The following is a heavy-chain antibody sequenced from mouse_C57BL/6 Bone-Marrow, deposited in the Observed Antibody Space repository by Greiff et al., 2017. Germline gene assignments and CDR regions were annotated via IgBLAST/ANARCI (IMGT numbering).Heavy chain of an antibody. Sequence: VQLQQSGPELVKPGASVKISCKASGYSFTDYNMNWVKQSNGKSLEWIGVINPNYGTTNYNQKFKGKATLTVDQSSSTAYMQLNSLTSEDSAVYYCARTFYGSSYNYAMDYWGQGTSVTVSS. CDR2: INPNYGTT. CDR3: ARTFYGSSYNYAMDY. D-gene: IGHD1-1*01. V-gene: IGHV1-39*01. CDR1: GYSFTDYN. J-gene: IGHJ4*01.